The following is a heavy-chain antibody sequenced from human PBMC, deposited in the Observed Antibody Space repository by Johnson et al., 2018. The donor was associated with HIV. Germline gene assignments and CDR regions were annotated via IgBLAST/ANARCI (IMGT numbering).Heavy chain of an antibody. CDR3: ARDGPRGSYGAFDI. CDR1: GFTFSSYW. V-gene: IGHV3-7*03. CDR2: IKQDGSEK. Sequence: MQLVESGGGLVQPGGSLRLSCVASGFTFSSYWMSWVRQAPGKGLEWVANIKQDGSEKYYVDSVKGRFTISRDNAKNSLYLQMNSLRAEDTALYYCARDGPRGSYGAFDIWGQGTMVTVSS. J-gene: IGHJ3*02. D-gene: IGHD1-26*01.